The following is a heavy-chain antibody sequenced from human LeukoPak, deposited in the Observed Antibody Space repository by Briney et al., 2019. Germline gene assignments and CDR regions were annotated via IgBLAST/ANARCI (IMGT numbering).Heavy chain of an antibody. CDR2: INWNGGNT. CDR3: ARGDAGDY. J-gene: IGHJ4*02. V-gene: IGHV3-20*04. D-gene: IGHD3-10*01. CDR1: GFTLEGHG. Sequence: GGSLRLSCAASGFTLEGHGMSWVRQGPGKGLEWVSGINWNGGNTGYAVSVQSRFTISRDNAKNSLYLQMNNLRVEDTALYFCARGDAGDYWGQGTLVTVSS.